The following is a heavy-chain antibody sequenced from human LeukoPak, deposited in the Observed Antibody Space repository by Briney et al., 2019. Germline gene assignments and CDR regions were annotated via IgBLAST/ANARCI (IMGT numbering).Heavy chain of an antibody. D-gene: IGHD3-16*02. Sequence: GGSLRLSCAASGFTFSSYSMSWVRQAPGKGLEWVSSISSSSSYIYYADSVKGRFTISRDNAKNSLYLQMNSLRAEDTAVYYCATSSPVWGSYRVDYWGQGTLVTVSS. CDR3: ATSSPVWGSYRVDY. CDR1: GFTFSSYS. J-gene: IGHJ4*02. V-gene: IGHV3-21*01. CDR2: ISSSSSYI.